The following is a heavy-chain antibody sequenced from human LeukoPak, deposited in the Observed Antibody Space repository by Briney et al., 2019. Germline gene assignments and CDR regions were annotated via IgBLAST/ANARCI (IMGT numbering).Heavy chain of an antibody. CDR1: GYRFTNYW. Sequence: GESLKISCKGSGYRFTNYWIGWVRQMPGKGLEWMGIIYPGDSDTRYSPSFQGQVTISADKSISTAYLQWSSLKASDTAMYYCARPAYGSVPPYVYMDVWGKGTTVTVSS. V-gene: IGHV5-51*01. CDR2: IYPGDSDT. J-gene: IGHJ6*03. CDR3: ARPAYGSVPPYVYMDV. D-gene: IGHD3-10*01.